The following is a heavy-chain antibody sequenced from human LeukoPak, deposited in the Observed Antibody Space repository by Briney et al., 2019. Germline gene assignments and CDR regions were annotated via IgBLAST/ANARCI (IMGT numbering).Heavy chain of an antibody. D-gene: IGHD1-1*01. CDR1: GYTFTGYY. CDR2: INPNSGGT. J-gene: IGHJ4*02. V-gene: IGHV1-2*02. CDR3: ARAETNVDLDY. Sequence: VASVKVSCKASGYTFTGYYMHWVRQAPGQGLEWMGWINPNSGGTNYAQKFQGRVTTTRDTSISTAYMELSRLRSDDTAVYYCARAETNVDLDYWGQGTLVTVSS.